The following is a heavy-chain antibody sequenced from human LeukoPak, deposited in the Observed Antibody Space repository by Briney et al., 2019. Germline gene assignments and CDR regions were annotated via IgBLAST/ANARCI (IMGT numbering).Heavy chain of an antibody. CDR1: GFTFSTYA. J-gene: IGHJ6*03. CDR3: AKRSHVVAATDDYYYMDV. D-gene: IGHD2-15*01. Sequence: GGSLRLSCAASGFTFSTYAMSWVRQAPGKGLEWVSAISGSGGSTYYADSVKGRFTISRDNSKNTLYLQMNSLRADDTAAYYCAKRSHVVAATDDYYYMDVWGKGTTVTVSS. CDR2: ISGSGGST. V-gene: IGHV3-23*01.